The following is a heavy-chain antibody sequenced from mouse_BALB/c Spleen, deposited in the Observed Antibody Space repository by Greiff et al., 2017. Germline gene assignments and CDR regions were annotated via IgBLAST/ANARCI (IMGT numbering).Heavy chain of an antibody. CDR2: IDPSDSYT. Sequence: VQLQQSGAELAKPGASVKMSCKASGYTFTSYWMHWVKQRPGQGLEWIGEIDPSDSYTNYNQKFKGKATLTVDKSSSTAYMQLSSLTSEDSAVYYCARKGNDGYLAWFAYWGQGTLVTVSA. J-gene: IGHJ3*01. V-gene: IGHV1-69*02. CDR3: ARKGNDGYLAWFAY. D-gene: IGHD2-3*01. CDR1: GYTFTSYW.